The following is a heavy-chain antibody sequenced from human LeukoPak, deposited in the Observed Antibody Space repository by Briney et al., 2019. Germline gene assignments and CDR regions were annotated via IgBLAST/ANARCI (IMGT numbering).Heavy chain of an antibody. CDR1: GFTLSSYS. J-gene: IGHJ2*01. V-gene: IGHV3-21*01. D-gene: IGHD3-22*01. Sequence: GGSLRLSRAVSGFTLSSYSMNWVRQAPGKGLEWVSYISSSSSDIFYADSVKGRFTISRDNAENSLYLQMNSLRDEDTAVYYCARPAYYYDSSGAGARGYWYFDLWGRGTLVTVSS. CDR3: ARPAYYYDSSGAGARGYWYFDL. CDR2: ISSSSSDI.